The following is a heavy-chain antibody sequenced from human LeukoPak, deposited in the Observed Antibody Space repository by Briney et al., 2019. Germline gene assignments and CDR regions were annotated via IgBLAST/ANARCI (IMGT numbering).Heavy chain of an antibody. D-gene: IGHD2-2*01. CDR2: INTNTGNP. J-gene: IGHJ4*02. Sequence: ASVKVSCKASGYTFTSYAMNWVRQAPGQGLEWMGWINTNTGNPTYAQGFTGRFVFSLDTSVSTAYLQISSLKAEDTAVYYCASSEHQLLSSYFDYWGQGTLVTVSS. CDR1: GYTFTSYA. V-gene: IGHV7-4-1*02. CDR3: ASSEHQLLSSYFDY.